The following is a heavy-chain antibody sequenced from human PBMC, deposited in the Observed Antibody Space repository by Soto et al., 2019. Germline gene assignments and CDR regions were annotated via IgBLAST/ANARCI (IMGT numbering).Heavy chain of an antibody. V-gene: IGHV3-7*01. CDR1: GFTFSSYW. CDR2: IKQDGSEK. CDR3: ARDIGWRVVKTVTPIGDNDY. J-gene: IGHJ4*02. Sequence: GGSLRLSCAASGFTFSSYWMSWVRQAPGKGLEWVANIKQDGSEKYYVDSVKGRFTISRDNAKNSLYLQMNSLRAEDTAVYYCARDIGWRVVKTVTPIGDNDYWGQGTLVTVSS. D-gene: IGHD2-15*01.